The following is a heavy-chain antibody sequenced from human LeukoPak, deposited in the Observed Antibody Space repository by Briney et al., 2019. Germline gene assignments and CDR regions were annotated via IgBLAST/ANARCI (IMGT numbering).Heavy chain of an antibody. D-gene: IGHD3-10*02. CDR3: AELGITMIGGV. Sequence: RGSLRLSCAASGFTFSSYEMNWVRQAPGKGLEWVSYISSSGSTIYYADSVKGRFTISRDNAKNSLYLQMNSLRAEDTAVYYCAELGITMIGGVWGRGTTVTISS. J-gene: IGHJ6*04. CDR1: GFTFSSYE. CDR2: ISSSGSTI. V-gene: IGHV3-48*03.